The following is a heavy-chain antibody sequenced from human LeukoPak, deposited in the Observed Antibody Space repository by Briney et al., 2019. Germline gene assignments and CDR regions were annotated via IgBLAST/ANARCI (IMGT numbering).Heavy chain of an antibody. V-gene: IGHV3-66*04. CDR3: ARHAPVYYYGMDV. CDR1: GFTVSRNY. Sequence: PGGSLRLSCVASGFTVSRNYMSWVRQAPGKGLEWVSVMDSGGSTYYADSVKGRFTISRDNSKNTLYLQMNSLRAEDTAMYYCARHAPVYYYGMDVWGQGTTVTVSS. J-gene: IGHJ6*02. CDR2: MDSGGST.